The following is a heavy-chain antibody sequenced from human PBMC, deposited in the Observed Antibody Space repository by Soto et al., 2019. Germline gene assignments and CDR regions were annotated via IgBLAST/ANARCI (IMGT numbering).Heavy chain of an antibody. V-gene: IGHV4-31*03. Sequence: SETLSLTCSVSGGSISTVGHYWTWIRQPPGKGLEWIGSIYHTGSTYHSKSLRSRLTMSVDTSKSQSSLRLSSVTAADTAVYYCARATGTLRSRNCDYWGQGSLVTVSS. CDR3: ARATGTLRSRNCDY. CDR2: IYHTGST. CDR1: GGSISTVGHY. J-gene: IGHJ4*02. D-gene: IGHD1-1*01.